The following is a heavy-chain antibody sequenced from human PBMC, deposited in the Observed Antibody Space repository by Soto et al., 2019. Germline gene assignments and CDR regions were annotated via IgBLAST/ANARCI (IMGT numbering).Heavy chain of an antibody. J-gene: IGHJ4*02. Sequence: QVQLQESGPGLVKPSQTLSLTCTVSGGSISSGNYYWSWIRQHPGKGLEWIGYIYYSGSTYYNPTLQSRVTISVDTSKNQFSLKLSSVTAADTAVYYCARVGYCTNGVCYTPSDYWGQGTLVTVSS. CDR2: IYYSGST. CDR3: ARVGYCTNGVCYTPSDY. CDR1: GGSISSGNYY. D-gene: IGHD2-8*01. V-gene: IGHV4-31*03.